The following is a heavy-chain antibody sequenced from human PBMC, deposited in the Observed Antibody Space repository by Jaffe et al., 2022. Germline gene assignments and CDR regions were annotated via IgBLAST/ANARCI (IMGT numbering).Heavy chain of an antibody. J-gene: IGHJ6*03. CDR1: GYSISSGYY. CDR3: ARLGGGAGDGYNYSHYYYYYYMDV. CDR2: IYHSGST. V-gene: IGHV4-38-2*01. Sequence: QVQLQESGPGLVKPSETLSLTCAVSGYSISSGYYWGWIRQPPGKGLEWIGSIYHSGSTYYNPSLKSRVTISVDTSKNQFSLKLSSVTAADTAVYYCARLGGGAGDGYNYSHYYYYYYMDVWGKGTTVTVSS. D-gene: IGHD5-12*01.